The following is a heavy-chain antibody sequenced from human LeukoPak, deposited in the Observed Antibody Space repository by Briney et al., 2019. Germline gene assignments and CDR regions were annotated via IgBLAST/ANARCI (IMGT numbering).Heavy chain of an antibody. Sequence: KTGGSLRLSCAASGFTFSSYSMKWVRQAPGKGLEWVSSISSSSSYIYYADSVKGRFTISRDNAKNSLYLQMNSLRAEDTAVYYCARDGLVVPAAITAFNWFDPWGQGTLVTVSS. CDR1: GFTFSSYS. J-gene: IGHJ5*02. CDR3: ARDGLVVPAAITAFNWFDP. CDR2: ISSSSSYI. V-gene: IGHV3-21*01. D-gene: IGHD2-2*01.